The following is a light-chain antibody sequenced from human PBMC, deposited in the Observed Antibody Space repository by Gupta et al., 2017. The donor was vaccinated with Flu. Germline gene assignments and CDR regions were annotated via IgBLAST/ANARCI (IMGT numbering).Light chain of an antibody. CDR1: QGISTS. CDR3: QQVNSFPLT. J-gene: IGKJ3*01. CDR2: LAS. V-gene: IGKV1-9*01. Sequence: PSFRSAYLRCKFTITCRASQGISTSLAWYQKKSGKAPELLIFLASTLQSGVPSRFTGSGSGTEFTLTISSLQPEDFATYYCQQVNSFPLTFGPGTXVDFK.